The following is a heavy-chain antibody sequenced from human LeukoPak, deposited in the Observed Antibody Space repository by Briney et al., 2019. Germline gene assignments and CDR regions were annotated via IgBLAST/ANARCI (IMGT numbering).Heavy chain of an antibody. CDR3: ARDRAVTTIGGVDY. CDR2: INPNSGAT. D-gene: IGHD3-16*01. CDR1: GYTFTGYY. J-gene: IGHJ4*02. V-gene: IGHV1-2*02. Sequence: GASVKVSCKASGYTFTGYYMHWVRQAPGQGLEWMGWINPNSGATNYAQRFQGRVTVTRDTSVSTAYMDLSRLRSDDTAVYYCARDRAVTTIGGVDYWGQGTLVTVSS.